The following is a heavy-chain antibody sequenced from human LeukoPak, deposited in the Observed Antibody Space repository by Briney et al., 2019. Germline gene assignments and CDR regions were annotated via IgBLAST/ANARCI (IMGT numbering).Heavy chain of an antibody. CDR3: ARDDFEYSVHYGMDV. Sequence: SETLFLTCSVSGGSISTYYWSWVRQPAGKGLEWIGRVYRSGNTNYNPSLQSRVTMSVDTSKNQISLRLRSVTAADTAVYYCARDDFEYSVHYGMDVWGQGTAVTVSS. J-gene: IGHJ6*02. D-gene: IGHD3-9*01. CDR1: GGSISTYY. V-gene: IGHV4-4*07. CDR2: VYRSGNT.